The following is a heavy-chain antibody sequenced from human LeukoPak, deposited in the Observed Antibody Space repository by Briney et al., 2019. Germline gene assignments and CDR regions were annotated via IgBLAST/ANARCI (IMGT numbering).Heavy chain of an antibody. CDR2: IIPIFGTA. CDR3: ARVPGYSGYDLPVDY. J-gene: IGHJ4*02. D-gene: IGHD5-12*01. CDR1: GGTFSSYA. Sequence: ASVKVSCKASGGTFSSYAISWVRQAPGQGLEWMGGIIPIFGTANYAQKLQGRVTMTTDTSTSTAYMELRSLRSDDTAVYYCARVPGYSGYDLPVDYWGQGTLVTVSS. V-gene: IGHV1-69*05.